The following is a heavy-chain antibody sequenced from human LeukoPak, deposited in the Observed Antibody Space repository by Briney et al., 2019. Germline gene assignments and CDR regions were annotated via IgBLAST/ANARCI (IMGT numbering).Heavy chain of an antibody. CDR2: ISGSGGST. D-gene: IGHD3-10*01. CDR1: GFTFSSYA. CDR3: ATFWGSGSYYYYYMDV. J-gene: IGHJ6*03. Sequence: GGSLRLPCAASGFTFSSYAMSWVRQAPGKGLEWVSAISGSGGSTYYADSVKGRFTISRDNSKNTLYLQMNSLRAEDTAVYYCATFWGSGSYYYYYMDVWGKGTTVTVSS. V-gene: IGHV3-23*01.